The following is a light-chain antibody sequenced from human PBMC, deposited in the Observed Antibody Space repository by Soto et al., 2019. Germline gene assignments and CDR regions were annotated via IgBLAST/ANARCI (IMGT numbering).Light chain of an antibody. Sequence: DIQMTQSPSSLSASVGDRVTITCQASQDTSNYLNWYQQKPGKAPKLLIYDASNLETGVPSRFSGSGSGTDFTLTISSLQPEDFATYYCQQSYSTPLTFGGGTKVDIK. CDR1: QDTSNY. CDR2: DAS. V-gene: IGKV1-39*01. J-gene: IGKJ4*01. CDR3: QQSYSTPLT.